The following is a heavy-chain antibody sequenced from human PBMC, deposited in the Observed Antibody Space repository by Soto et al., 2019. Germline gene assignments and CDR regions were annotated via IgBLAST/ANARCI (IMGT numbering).Heavy chain of an antibody. CDR1: GGSFSGYY. CDR3: ASRYSSSWYRSYYFDY. V-gene: IGHV4-34*01. J-gene: IGHJ4*02. Sequence: QVQLQQWGAGLLKPSETLSLTCAVYGGSFSGYYWSWVRQPPGKGLEWLGEINHSGSTNYNPSLRCRVTISVDTSKNQFPLKLSSGTAADTAVYYCASRYSSSWYRSYYFDYWGQGTLVTVSS. CDR2: INHSGST. D-gene: IGHD6-13*01.